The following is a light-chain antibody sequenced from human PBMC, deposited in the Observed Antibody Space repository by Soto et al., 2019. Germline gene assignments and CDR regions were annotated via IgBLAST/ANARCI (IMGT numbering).Light chain of an antibody. CDR2: DVS. CDR1: QDIRNH. CDR3: QHYDDLVT. J-gene: IGKJ4*01. Sequence: DIQMTQSPSSLSASAGDRVIITCQASQDIRNHLNWYQQKPGKAPKLLIYDVSNLATGVPPKFSGGGSGTDSTLTISSLQPEDIATYYCQHYDDLVTFGGGTKVEIK. V-gene: IGKV1-33*01.